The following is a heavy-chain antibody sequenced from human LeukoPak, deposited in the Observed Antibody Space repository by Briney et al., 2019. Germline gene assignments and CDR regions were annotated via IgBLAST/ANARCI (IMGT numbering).Heavy chain of an antibody. D-gene: IGHD6-19*01. CDR1: GASISSDSYY. Sequence: PSETLSLTCTVSGASISSDSYYWSWIRQPAGKGLEWIGRIYSSGNSKYNPALMSRVTISLDTSKNQLSLNLSSVTAADTAVYYCARDMTGSGWNDAFHIWGQGTMVTVSS. CDR3: ARDMTGSGWNDAFHI. CDR2: IYSSGNS. V-gene: IGHV4-61*02. J-gene: IGHJ3*02.